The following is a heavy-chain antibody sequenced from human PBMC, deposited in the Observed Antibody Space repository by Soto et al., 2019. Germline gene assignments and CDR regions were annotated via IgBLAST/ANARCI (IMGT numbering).Heavy chain of an antibody. Sequence: SETLSLTCTVSGGSVNSGHYYWNWIRQSPGKGLGWIGYIYYSGSTNYNSSLKSRLSISIDTSRNQFSLKLTSVTAADTAVYYCARESSLLLSDSGKKIDPWGQGILVTVSS. D-gene: IGHD3-10*01. V-gene: IGHV4-61*01. J-gene: IGHJ5*01. CDR2: IYYSGST. CDR3: ARESSLLLSDSGKKIDP. CDR1: GGSVNSGHYY.